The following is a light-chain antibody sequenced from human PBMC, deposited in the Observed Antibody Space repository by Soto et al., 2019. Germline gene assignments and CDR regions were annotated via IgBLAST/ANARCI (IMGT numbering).Light chain of an antibody. CDR3: GSWDSSLSAYV. J-gene: IGLJ1*01. Sequence: QSVLTHPPTVSAAPGQKVTISCPGSSSNIGGNSVSWYEQLPGTAPKLLIYDDNKRPSGIPDRFSGSKSGTSATLGITGVQTGDEADYYCGSWDSSLSAYVFGTVTNVTVL. CDR2: DDN. V-gene: IGLV1-51*01. CDR1: SSNIGGNS.